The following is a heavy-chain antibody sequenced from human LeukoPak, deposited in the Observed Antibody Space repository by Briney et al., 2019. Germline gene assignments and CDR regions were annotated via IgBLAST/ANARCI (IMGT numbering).Heavy chain of an antibody. CDR3: ARAGNDFSLDY. V-gene: IGHV3-48*03. CDR2: ISSSGSMT. CDR1: GFTFSSYE. J-gene: IGHJ4*02. D-gene: IGHD1-14*01. Sequence: GGSLRLSCAASGFTFSSYEMNWVRQAPGKWLEWVSYISSSGSMTHYADSVKGRFTISRDNAKNSLYLQMNSLRAEDTAVYYCARAGNDFSLDYWGQGTLVTVSS.